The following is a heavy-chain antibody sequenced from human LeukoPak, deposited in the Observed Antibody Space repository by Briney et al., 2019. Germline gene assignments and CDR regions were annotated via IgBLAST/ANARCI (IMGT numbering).Heavy chain of an antibody. Sequence: ASVRVSCRASGYTFTAYYMHWVRQAPGQGLEWMGRINPNTGGTNYAQKFQGRVTMTGDTSISTAYMELSRLTSDGTAVYYCARIGGAHNFDYWGQGTLVTVSS. CDR3: ARIGGAHNFDY. V-gene: IGHV1-2*06. J-gene: IGHJ4*02. CDR2: INPNTGGT. CDR1: GYTFTAYY. D-gene: IGHD3-16*01.